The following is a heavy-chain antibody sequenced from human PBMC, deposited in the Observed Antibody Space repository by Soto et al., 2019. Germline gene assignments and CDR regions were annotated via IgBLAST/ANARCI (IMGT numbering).Heavy chain of an antibody. V-gene: IGHV4-31*03. CDR2: IYYSGST. CDR1: GGSISSGGYY. D-gene: IGHD3-10*01. CDR3: ARDFPSNHYGSDYYFDY. J-gene: IGHJ4*02. Sequence: QVQLQESGPGLVKPSQTLSLTCTVSGGSISSGGYYWSWIRQHPGKGLEWIGYIYYSGSTYYNPSLKSRVTISVDTSKNQFSLKLSSVTATDTAVYYCARDFPSNHYGSDYYFDYWGQGTLVTVSS.